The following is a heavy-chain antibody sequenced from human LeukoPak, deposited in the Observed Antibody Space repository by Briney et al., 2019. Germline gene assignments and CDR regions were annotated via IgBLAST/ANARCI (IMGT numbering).Heavy chain of an antibody. CDR2: IFHTEGT. J-gene: IGHJ4*02. CDR3: ARGLPFGELYFNS. V-gene: IGHV4-30-2*01. Sequence: PSETLSLTCAVSGASLSRGGHSGNWIRQPPGKGLEWIGYIFHTEGTYYNPSLRGRVTILLDKSKTQFFLALHSMTAAETAVYFCARGLPFGELYFNSWGQGILVTVSS. D-gene: IGHD3-10*01. CDR1: GASLSRGGHS.